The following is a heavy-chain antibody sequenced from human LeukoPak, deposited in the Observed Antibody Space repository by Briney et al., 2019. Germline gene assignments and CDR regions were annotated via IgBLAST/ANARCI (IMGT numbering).Heavy chain of an antibody. CDR1: GFTFSSYS. CDR2: ISSSSSYI. Sequence: PGGSLRLSCAASGFTFSSYSMNWVRQAPGKGLEWVSSISSSSSYIYYADSVKGRLTISRDNAKNSLYLQMNSLRAEDTAVYYCARDPPIAAAGTYWGQGTLVTVSS. J-gene: IGHJ4*02. V-gene: IGHV3-21*01. D-gene: IGHD6-13*01. CDR3: ARDPPIAAAGTY.